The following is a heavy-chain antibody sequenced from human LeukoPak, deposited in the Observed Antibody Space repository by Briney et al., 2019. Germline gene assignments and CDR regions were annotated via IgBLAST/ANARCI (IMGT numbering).Heavy chain of an antibody. CDR3: AKEDHTVTPQGY. D-gene: IGHD4-17*01. J-gene: IGHJ4*02. CDR2: ISGRGDRT. Sequence: SCKVSGYTLTELSMHWVRQAPGKGLEWGSGISGRGDRTYYAGSVKGRFTISRDNSKNTLYLQMNSRRAEDTAIYYCAKEDHTVTPQGYWGQGTLVTVSS. CDR1: GYTLTELS. V-gene: IGHV3-23*01.